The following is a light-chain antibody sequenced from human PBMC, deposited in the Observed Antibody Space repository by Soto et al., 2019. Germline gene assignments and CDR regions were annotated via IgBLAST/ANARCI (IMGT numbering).Light chain of an antibody. CDR2: ETN. V-gene: IGLV7-46*01. J-gene: IGLJ2*01. Sequence: QSVVTQEPSLTVSPGGTVTLTCGSSTGAVTSGHSPYWFQQKPGQVARTLLSETNNRHSWTPARFSGSVLGGKAALTLSGAQPEDEAQYYCLITYPGVGRVFRGGTKLTVL. CDR3: LITYPGVGRV. CDR1: TGAVTSGHS.